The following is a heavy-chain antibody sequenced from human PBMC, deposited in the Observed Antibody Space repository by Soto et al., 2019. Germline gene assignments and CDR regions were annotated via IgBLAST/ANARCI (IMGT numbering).Heavy chain of an antibody. J-gene: IGHJ6*02. D-gene: IGHD5-12*01. CDR1: GFTFSSYA. Sequence: GGSLRLSCAASGFTFSSYAMHWVRQAPGKGLEWVAVISYDGSNKYYADSVKGRFTISRDNSKNTLYLQMNSLRAEDTAVYYCARDTGYNYPDYYYYGMDVWGQGTTVTVSS. V-gene: IGHV3-30-3*01. CDR3: ARDTGYNYPDYYYYGMDV. CDR2: ISYDGSNK.